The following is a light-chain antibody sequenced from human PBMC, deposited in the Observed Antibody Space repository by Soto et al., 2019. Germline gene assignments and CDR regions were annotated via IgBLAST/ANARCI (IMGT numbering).Light chain of an antibody. J-gene: IGLJ2*01. CDR2: DVS. Sequence: QSALTQPRSVSGSPGQSVTISCTGTSSDVGGYNYVSWYQQHPGKAPKLMIYDVSKRPSGVPYRFSGSKSGNTASLTISGVQAEDEADYYCCSYAGSYTHVVFGGGTKLTVL. CDR1: SSDVGGYNY. V-gene: IGLV2-11*01. CDR3: CSYAGSYTHVV.